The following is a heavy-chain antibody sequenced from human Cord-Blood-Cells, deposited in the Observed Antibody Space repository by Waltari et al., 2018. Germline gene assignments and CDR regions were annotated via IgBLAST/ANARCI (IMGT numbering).Heavy chain of an antibody. CDR2: IIPILGIA. D-gene: IGHD3-22*01. Sequence: QVQLVQSGAEVKKPGSSVKVSCKASGGTFSSYTISWVRQVPGQGLEWMGRIIPILGIANYAQKVQGRVTITADKSTSTAYMELSSLRSEDTAVYYCASNYYDSSGYYYARFDYWGQGTLVTVSS. CDR1: GGTFSSYT. CDR3: ASNYYDSSGYYYARFDY. J-gene: IGHJ4*02. V-gene: IGHV1-69*02.